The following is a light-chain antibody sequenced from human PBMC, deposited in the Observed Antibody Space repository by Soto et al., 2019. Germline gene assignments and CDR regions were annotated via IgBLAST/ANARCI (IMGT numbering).Light chain of an antibody. CDR2: DVS. V-gene: IGKV3-20*01. Sequence: EIVLTQSPGTLSLSPGERTTLSCRSSHGVSSNYLAWYQQKPGQAPRLLIYDVSSRATGIPDRFSGSGSGTDFTLTISRLEPVDFAVYYCQQYGISPTFDQGTKVEIK. CDR3: QQYGISPT. J-gene: IGKJ1*01. CDR1: HGVSSNY.